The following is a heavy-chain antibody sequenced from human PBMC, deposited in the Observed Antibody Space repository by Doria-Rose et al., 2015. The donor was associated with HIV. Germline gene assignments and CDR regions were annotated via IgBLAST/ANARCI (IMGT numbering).Heavy chain of an antibody. CDR1: GFTFSSYA. V-gene: IGHV3-30-3*01. CDR3: ARDRLRYYFDY. J-gene: IGHJ4*02. CDR2: ISYDGSNK. Sequence: QAQLVESGGGVVQPGGSLRLSCAASGFTFSSYAMHWARQAPGKGLEWVAVISYDGSNKYYADSVKGRFTISRDNSKNTLYLQMNSLRAEDTAVYYCARDRLRYYFDYWGQGTLVTVSS. D-gene: IGHD6-25*01.